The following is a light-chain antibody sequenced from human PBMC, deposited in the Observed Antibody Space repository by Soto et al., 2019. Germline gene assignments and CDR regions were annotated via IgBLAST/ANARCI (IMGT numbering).Light chain of an antibody. Sequence: EIVCTHSPASLSFSPLEKATLSCRSSQSGSSNHLAWYQQKPGQAPRLIIYGASRRATGIPDRFSGSGSGTEFTLTISRLEPEDFAVYYCQQFSSYPLTFGGGTKVDIK. J-gene: IGKJ4*01. CDR1: QSGSSNH. CDR3: QQFSSYPLT. V-gene: IGKV3-20*01. CDR2: GAS.